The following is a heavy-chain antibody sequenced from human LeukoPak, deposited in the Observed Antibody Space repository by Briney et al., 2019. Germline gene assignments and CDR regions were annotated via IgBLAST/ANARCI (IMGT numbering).Heavy chain of an antibody. V-gene: IGHV3-21*01. CDR2: ISSSSSYI. CDR3: ARVPSKRTTVTSWFDP. D-gene: IGHD4-17*01. CDR1: GFTFSSYS. Sequence: GGSLRLSCAASGFTFSSYSMTWVRQAPGKGLGWVSSISSSSSYIYYADSVKGRFTISRDNAKNSLYLQMNSLRAEDTAVYYCARVPSKRTTVTSWFDPWGHGTLVTVSS. J-gene: IGHJ5*02.